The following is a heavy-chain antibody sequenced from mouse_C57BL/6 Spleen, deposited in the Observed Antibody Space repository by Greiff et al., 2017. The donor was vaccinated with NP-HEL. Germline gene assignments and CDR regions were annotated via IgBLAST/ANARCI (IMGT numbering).Heavy chain of an antibody. V-gene: IGHV6-3*01. CDR3: TVRNWAAWFAY. CDR1: GFTFSNYW. D-gene: IGHD4-1*01. CDR2: IRLKSDNYAT. J-gene: IGHJ3*01. Sequence: EVTLQESGGGLVQPGGSMKLSCVASGFTFSNYWMNWVRQSPEKGLEWVAQIRLKSDNYATHYAESVKGRFTISRDDSKSSVYLQMNNLRAEDSGIYYCTVRNWAAWFAYWGQGTLVTVSA.